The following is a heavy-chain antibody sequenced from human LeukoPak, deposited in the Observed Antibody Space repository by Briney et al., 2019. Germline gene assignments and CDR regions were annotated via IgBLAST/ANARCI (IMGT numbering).Heavy chain of an antibody. J-gene: IGHJ3*02. CDR3: AREGWILEWLLSSAFDI. D-gene: IGHD3-3*01. CDR1: GYTFTGYY. CDR2: INPNSGGT. Sequence: GASVKVSCKASGYTFTGYYMHWVRQAPGQGLEWMGWINPNSGGTNYAQKFQGRVTMTRDTSISTAYMELSRLRSEDTAVYYCAREGWILEWLLSSAFDIWGQGTMVTVSS. V-gene: IGHV1-2*02.